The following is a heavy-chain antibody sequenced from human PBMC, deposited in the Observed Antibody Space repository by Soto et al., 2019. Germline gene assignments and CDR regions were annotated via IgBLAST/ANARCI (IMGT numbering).Heavy chain of an antibody. D-gene: IGHD2-15*01. CDR2: INAGNGNT. CDR1: GYTFTSYA. V-gene: IGHV1-3*01. Sequence: ASVKVSCKASGYTFTSYAMHWVRQAPGQRLEWMGWINAGNGNTKYSQKFQGRVTMTRDTSASTVYMELSSLRSEDTAVYYCARGAGYCSGGSCRLPVDYWGQGTLVTVSS. CDR3: ARGAGYCSGGSCRLPVDY. J-gene: IGHJ4*02.